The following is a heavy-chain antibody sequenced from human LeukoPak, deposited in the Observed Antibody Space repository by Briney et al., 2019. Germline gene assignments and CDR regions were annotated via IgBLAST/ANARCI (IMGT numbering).Heavy chain of an antibody. Sequence: ASVKVSCKASGYTFTSYGISWVRQAPGQGLEWMGWISAYNGNTNYAQKLQGRVTMTTDTSTSTAYMELRSLRSDDTAVYYCARLGIVQPSMVRGAYMDVWGQGTTVTVSS. D-gene: IGHD3-10*01. CDR1: GYTFTSYG. V-gene: IGHV1-18*01. J-gene: IGHJ6*02. CDR3: ARLGIVQPSMVRGAYMDV. CDR2: ISAYNGNT.